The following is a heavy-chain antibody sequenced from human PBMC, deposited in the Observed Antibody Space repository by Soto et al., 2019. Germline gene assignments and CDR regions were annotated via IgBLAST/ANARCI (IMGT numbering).Heavy chain of an antibody. V-gene: IGHV1-69*13. Sequence: GASVQVSCTASGGPFSSYAISWVRQAPGQGLEWMGGIIPIFGTANYAQKFQGRVTITADESTSTAYMELSSLRSEDTAVYYCARGKGYSSAGFDDWGQGTLVTVAS. J-gene: IGHJ4*02. CDR2: IIPIFGTA. CDR3: ARGKGYSSAGFDD. D-gene: IGHD6-19*01. CDR1: GGPFSSYA.